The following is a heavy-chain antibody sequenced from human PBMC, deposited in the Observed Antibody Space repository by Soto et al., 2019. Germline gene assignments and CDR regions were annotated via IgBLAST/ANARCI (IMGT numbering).Heavy chain of an antibody. V-gene: IGHV5-51*01. CDR1: ECRCTGYW. CDR2: IYPGDSDT. J-gene: IGHJ3*02. Sequence: LQVWYKVSECRCTGYWIGRVSKMPGKGLEWMGIIYPGDSDTRYSPSFQGQVTISADKSISTAYLQWSSLKASDTAMYYCARPETSLDAFDIWGQGTIVTVSS. CDR3: ARPETSLDAFDI.